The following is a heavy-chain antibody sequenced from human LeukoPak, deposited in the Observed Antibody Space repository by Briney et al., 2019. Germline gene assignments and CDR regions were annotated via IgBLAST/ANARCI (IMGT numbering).Heavy chain of an antibody. Sequence: PGGSLRLSCAASGFTVRSNYMSWVRQAPGMGLEWVSVIYSGGSTYYADSVKGRFTISRDNSKNTLYLQMNSLRAEDTAVYYCARDPFRSGGSFVAFDIWGQGTMVTVSS. D-gene: IGHD2-15*01. V-gene: IGHV3-53*01. CDR2: IYSGGST. CDR3: ARDPFRSGGSFVAFDI. J-gene: IGHJ3*02. CDR1: GFTVRSNY.